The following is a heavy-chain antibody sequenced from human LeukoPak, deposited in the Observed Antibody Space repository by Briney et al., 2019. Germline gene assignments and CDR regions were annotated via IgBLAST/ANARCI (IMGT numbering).Heavy chain of an antibody. CDR1: GGSISSYY. V-gene: IGHV4-4*07. CDR2: IYTSGST. CDR3: ARDLYSSSWPPRKDPNWFDP. D-gene: IGHD6-13*01. J-gene: IGHJ5*02. Sequence: SETLSLTCTVSGGSISSYYWSWIRQPAGKGLEWIGRIYTSGSTNYNPSLKSRVTMSVDTSKNQFSLKLSSVTAADTAVYYCARDLYSSSWPPRKDPNWFDPWGQGTLVTVSS.